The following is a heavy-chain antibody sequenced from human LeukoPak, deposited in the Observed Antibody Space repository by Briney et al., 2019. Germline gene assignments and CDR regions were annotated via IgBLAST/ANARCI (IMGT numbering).Heavy chain of an antibody. V-gene: IGHV4-4*07. D-gene: IGHD6-13*01. Sequence: PSETLSLTCTVSGGSISSYQWNWIRQPAGKGVEWIGRIYTSGITNYNASLKSRVTMSVDTSKNQFSLKLSSVIAADTAVYYCARDKYSSSWYPGRDYHYYLDVWGKGTTVTISS. J-gene: IGHJ6*03. CDR3: ARDKYSSSWYPGRDYHYYLDV. CDR1: GGSISSYQ. CDR2: IYTSGIT.